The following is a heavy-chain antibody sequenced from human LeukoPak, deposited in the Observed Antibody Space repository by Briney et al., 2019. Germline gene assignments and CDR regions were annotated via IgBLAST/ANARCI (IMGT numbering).Heavy chain of an antibody. CDR3: ARMGATTGDAFDI. J-gene: IGHJ3*02. V-gene: IGHV1-2*02. D-gene: IGHD1-26*01. CDR2: INPNSGGT. CDR1: GGTFSSYA. Sequence: ASVKVSCKASGGTFSSYAISWVRQAPGQGLEWMGWINPNSGGTNYAQKFQGRVTMTRDTSISTAYMELSRLRSDDTAVYYCARMGATTGDAFDIWGQGTMVTVSS.